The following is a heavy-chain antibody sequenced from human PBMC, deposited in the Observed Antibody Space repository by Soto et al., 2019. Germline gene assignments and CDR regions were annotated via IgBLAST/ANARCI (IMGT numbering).Heavy chain of an antibody. CDR3: ARDLGGEATIRF. J-gene: IGHJ4*02. CDR1: GGNFRNYV. Sequence: QVQLEQSGAEVKKPGSSVRVSCKASGGNFRNYVISWVRQAPGQGLEWMGGVIPNSGTANYAQRFQGRVTITADGSTHTAYMELNNLTSEDTAFYFCARDLGGEATIRFWGQGTLVTVSS. V-gene: IGHV1-69*01. D-gene: IGHD3-16*01. CDR2: VIPNSGTA.